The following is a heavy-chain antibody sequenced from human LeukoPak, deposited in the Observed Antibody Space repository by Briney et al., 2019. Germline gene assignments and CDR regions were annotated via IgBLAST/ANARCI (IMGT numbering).Heavy chain of an antibody. CDR2: ISGSGGST. J-gene: IGHJ6*02. D-gene: IGHD3-22*01. Sequence: PGGSLRLSCAASGFTFSSYAMSWVRQAPGKGLEWVSAISGSGGSTYYADSVKGRFTISRDNSKNTLYLQMNSLRAEDTAVYYCASHPDYYDSSGYFYYYGMDVWGQGTTVTVSS. V-gene: IGHV3-23*01. CDR3: ASHPDYYDSSGYFYYYGMDV. CDR1: GFTFSSYA.